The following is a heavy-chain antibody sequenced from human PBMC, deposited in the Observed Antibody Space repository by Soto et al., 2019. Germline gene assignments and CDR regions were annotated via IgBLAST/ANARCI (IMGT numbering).Heavy chain of an antibody. V-gene: IGHV1-46*01. Sequence: GASVKVSCKASGYTFTSYCMHWVRQAPGQGLEWMGIINPSGGSTSYAQKFQGRVTMTRDTSTSTVYMELSSLRSEDTAGYYCARDLYDIVVVPAAMVAFGAFDIWG. CDR3: ARDLYDIVVVPAAMVAFGAFDI. D-gene: IGHD2-2*01. CDR1: GYTFTSYC. J-gene: IGHJ3*02. CDR2: INPSGGST.